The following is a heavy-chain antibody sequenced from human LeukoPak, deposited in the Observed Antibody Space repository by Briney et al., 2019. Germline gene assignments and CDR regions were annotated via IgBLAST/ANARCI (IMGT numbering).Heavy chain of an antibody. CDR3: SWEQDASFGRRLEN. J-gene: IGHJ4*02. CDR1: GFYFRDAW. V-gene: IGHV3-15*01. CDR2: LKSKGSGETT. Sequence: GGSLRLSCAASGFYFRDAWMSWVRQAPGEGLEWVGRLKSKGSGETTDCAAPVEGRFTISRDDSKNTLYLQMNSLKIEDTAVYFCSWEQDASFGRRLENWGQGTLVTVAS. D-gene: IGHD1/OR15-1a*01.